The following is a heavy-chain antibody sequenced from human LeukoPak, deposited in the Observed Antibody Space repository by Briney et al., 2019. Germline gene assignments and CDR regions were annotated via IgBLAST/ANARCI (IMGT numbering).Heavy chain of an antibody. J-gene: IGHJ5*02. CDR3: ASGYCSSTSCSPYNWFDP. V-gene: IGHV4-34*01. Sequence: SETPSLTCAVYGGSFSGYYWSWIRQPPGKGLEWIGEINHSGSTNYNPSLKSRVTISVDTSKNQFSLKLSSVTAADTAVYYCASGYCSSTSCSPYNWFDPWGQGTLVTVSS. D-gene: IGHD2-2*01. CDR2: INHSGST. CDR1: GGSFSGYY.